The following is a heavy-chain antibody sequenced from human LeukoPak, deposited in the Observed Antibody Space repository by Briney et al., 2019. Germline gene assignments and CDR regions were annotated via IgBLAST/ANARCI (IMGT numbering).Heavy chain of an antibody. Sequence: ASVKVSCKASGYTFTSYDINWVRQATGHGLEWMGWMNPNSGNTAYAQKFQGRVTMTRNTSISTAYMELSSLRSEDTAVYYCARVFIVVVPAAIEDHYYYYYGMDVWGQGTTVTVSS. D-gene: IGHD2-2*01. CDR1: GYTFTSYD. V-gene: IGHV1-8*01. CDR2: MNPNSGNT. CDR3: ARVFIVVVPAAIEDHYYYYYGMDV. J-gene: IGHJ6*02.